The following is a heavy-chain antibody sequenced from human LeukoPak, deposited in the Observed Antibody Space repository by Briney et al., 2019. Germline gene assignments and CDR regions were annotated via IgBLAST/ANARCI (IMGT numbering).Heavy chain of an antibody. Sequence: PGGSLRLSCAASGFTFRSYAMNWVRQAPGKGLEWVSIISGSGSSIYYADSVKGRFTISRDNSKNTLYLQMNSLRAEDPPVYYCAKRPMARSGSSPNRHFDYWGQGTLVTVSS. CDR2: ISGSGSSI. D-gene: IGHD1-26*01. J-gene: IGHJ4*02. CDR1: GFTFRSYA. CDR3: AKRPMARSGSSPNRHFDY. V-gene: IGHV3-23*01.